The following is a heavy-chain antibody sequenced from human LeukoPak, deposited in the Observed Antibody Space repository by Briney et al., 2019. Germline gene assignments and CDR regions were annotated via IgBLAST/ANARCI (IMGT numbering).Heavy chain of an antibody. CDR1: GFTFSRYE. CDR2: ISTSGGNT. J-gene: IGHJ5*02. CDR3: AANTNWFDP. D-gene: IGHD2-8*01. Sequence: GGSLRLSCAASGFTFSRYEMSWVRQAPGTGLQWVSTISTSGGNTYYEDSVKGRFTISRDNSKNTLYLQMNSLRAEDTAVYYCAANTNWFDPCGQGTLVTVSS. V-gene: IGHV3-23*01.